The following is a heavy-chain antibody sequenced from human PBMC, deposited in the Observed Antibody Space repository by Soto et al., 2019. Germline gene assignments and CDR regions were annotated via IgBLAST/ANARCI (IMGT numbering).Heavy chain of an antibody. Sequence: PGGSLRLSCEASGFTFSTSWMTWVRQAPGKGLEWVANVKTDGSEENYADSVKGRFTISRDNAKNSLFLQVNSLRAEDTAVYYCVRDSGECSGGFCYDALDVWGQGTVVTVS. D-gene: IGHD2-15*01. V-gene: IGHV3-7*01. CDR2: VKTDGSEE. CDR1: GFTFSTSW. CDR3: VRDSGECSGGFCYDALDV. J-gene: IGHJ3*01.